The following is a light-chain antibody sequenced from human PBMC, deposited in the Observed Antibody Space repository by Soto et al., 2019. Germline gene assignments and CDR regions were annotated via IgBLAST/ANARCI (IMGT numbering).Light chain of an antibody. V-gene: IGKV4-1*01. CDR3: QQYYSTPRT. J-gene: IGKJ1*01. Sequence: DIVLTQSPDSLAVSLGERATINCKSSQSVLTSSNNKNYLAWYQQKPGHPPKLLIYWASTRESGVPDRFSGSGSGTDFTLTISSLQAEDVAVYYCQQYYSTPRTFGQGTKVEIK. CDR1: QSVLTSSNNKNY. CDR2: WAS.